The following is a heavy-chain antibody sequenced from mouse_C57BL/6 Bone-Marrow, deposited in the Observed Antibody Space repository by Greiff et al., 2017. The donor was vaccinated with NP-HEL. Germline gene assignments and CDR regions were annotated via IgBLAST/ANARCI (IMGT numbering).Heavy chain of an antibody. CDR1: GFTFTDYY. V-gene: IGHV7-3*01. D-gene: IGHD1-1*02. J-gene: IGHJ4*01. Sequence: VKLVESGGGLVQPGGSLSLSCAASGFTFTDYYMSWVRQPPGKALEWVGFIRNKANGYTTEYSASVKGRFTISRDNSQSILYLQMKVLRDENRATYNCARYRPYSDGSYAYAMDYRGQGTSLTASS. CDR3: ARYRPYSDGSYAYAMDY. CDR2: IRNKANGYTT.